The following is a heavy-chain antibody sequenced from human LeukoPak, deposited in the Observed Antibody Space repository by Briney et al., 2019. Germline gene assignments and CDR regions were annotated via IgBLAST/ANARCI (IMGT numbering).Heavy chain of an antibody. Sequence: KPSETLSLTCAVYGGSFSGYYWSWIRQPPGKGLEWIGEINHSGSTNYNPSLKSRVTISVDTSKNQFSLKLSSVTAADTAVYYCAMGYSYGYSDYWGQGTLVTVSS. V-gene: IGHV4-34*01. D-gene: IGHD5-18*01. CDR1: GGSFSGYY. J-gene: IGHJ4*02. CDR2: INHSGST. CDR3: AMGYSYGYSDY.